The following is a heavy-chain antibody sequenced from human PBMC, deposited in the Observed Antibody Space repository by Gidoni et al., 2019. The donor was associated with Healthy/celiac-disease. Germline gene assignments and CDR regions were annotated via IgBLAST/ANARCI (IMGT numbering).Heavy chain of an antibody. D-gene: IGHD3-3*01. V-gene: IGHV4-4*02. CDR3: ARRCQFWSGYYWYFDL. CDR2: IYHSGST. J-gene: IGHJ2*01. CDR1: VGSISSSNW. Sequence: QVQLQESGPGLVKPSGTLSLTCAVSVGSISSSNWWSWVRQPPGKGLEWIGEIYHSGSTNYNPSLKSRVTISVDKSKNQFSLKLSSVTAADTAVYYCARRCQFWSGYYWYFDLWGRGTLVTVSS.